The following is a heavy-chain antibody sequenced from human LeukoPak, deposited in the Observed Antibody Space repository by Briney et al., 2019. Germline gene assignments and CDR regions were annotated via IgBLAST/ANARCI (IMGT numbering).Heavy chain of an antibody. CDR3: ARVGIRSGWSIDY. V-gene: IGHV4-59*01. J-gene: IGHJ4*02. CDR2: IYYSGST. CDR1: GGSISSYY. D-gene: IGHD6-19*01. Sequence: SETLSLTCTVSGGSISSYYWSWIRQPPGKGLEWIGYIYYSGSTNYNPSLKSRVTISVDTSKNQFSLKLSSVTAADTAVYYCARVGIRSGWSIDYWGQGTLVTVSS.